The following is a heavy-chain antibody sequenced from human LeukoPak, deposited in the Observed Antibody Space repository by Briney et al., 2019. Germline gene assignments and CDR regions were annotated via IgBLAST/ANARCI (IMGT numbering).Heavy chain of an antibody. J-gene: IGHJ2*01. CDR2: INSDGSST. D-gene: IGHD4-17*01. CDR1: GFTFSSYW. V-gene: IGHV3-74*01. CDR3: ARGYDYAWDWYFHL. Sequence: GGSLRLSCAASGFTFSSYWMHWVRQAPGKGLVWVSRINSDGSSTSYADSVKGRFTISRDNAKNTLYLQMNSLRAEDTAVYYCARGYDYAWDWYFHLWGRGTLVTVSS.